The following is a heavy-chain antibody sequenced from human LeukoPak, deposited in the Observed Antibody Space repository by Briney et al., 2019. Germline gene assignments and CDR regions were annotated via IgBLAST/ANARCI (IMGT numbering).Heavy chain of an antibody. Sequence: PGGSLRLSCAASEFTFSSYSMNWVRQAPGKGLEWVANIKQDGSEKYYVDSVKGRFTISRDNAKNSLYLQMDSLRAEDTAVYYCARVGYSSGWYSGFDYWGQGTLVTVSS. D-gene: IGHD6-19*01. CDR1: EFTFSSYS. J-gene: IGHJ4*02. V-gene: IGHV3-7*01. CDR2: IKQDGSEK. CDR3: ARVGYSSGWYSGFDY.